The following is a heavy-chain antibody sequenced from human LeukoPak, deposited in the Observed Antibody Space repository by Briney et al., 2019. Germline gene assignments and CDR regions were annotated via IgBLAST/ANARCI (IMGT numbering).Heavy chain of an antibody. Sequence: SETLSLTCAVYDGSFSGYYWSWIRQPPGKGLEWIGEINHSGSANYNPSLKSRVAISVDTSKNQFSLKLSSVTAADTAVYYCARGSIVHYYYGSGSYRRWFDPWGQGTLVTVSS. CDR2: INHSGSA. CDR1: DGSFSGYY. J-gene: IGHJ5*02. D-gene: IGHD3-10*01. V-gene: IGHV4-34*01. CDR3: ARGSIVHYYYGSGSYRRWFDP.